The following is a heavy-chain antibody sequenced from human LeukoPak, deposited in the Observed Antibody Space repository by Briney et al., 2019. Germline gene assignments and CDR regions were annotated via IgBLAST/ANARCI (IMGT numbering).Heavy chain of an antibody. V-gene: IGHV4-34*01. CDR1: GGSFSGYY. J-gene: IGHJ5*02. Sequence: SETLSLTCAVYGGSFSGYYWSWIRQPPGKGLEWIGEINHSGSTNYNPSLKSRVTISVDTSKNQFSLKLSSVTAADTAVYYCARGLYCSSTSCYTGNWFDPWGQETLVTVSS. CDR2: INHSGST. D-gene: IGHD2-2*02. CDR3: ARGLYCSSTSCYTGNWFDP.